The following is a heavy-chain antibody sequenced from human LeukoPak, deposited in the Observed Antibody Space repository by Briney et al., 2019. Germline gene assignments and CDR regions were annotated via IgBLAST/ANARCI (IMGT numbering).Heavy chain of an antibody. CDR2: INPNSGGT. V-gene: IGHV1-2*06. J-gene: IGHJ4*02. CDR1: GYTFTGYY. Sequence: ASVKVPCKASGYTFTGYYMHWVRQAPGQGLEWMGRINPNSGGTNYAQKFQGRVTMTRDTSISTAYMELSRLRSDDAAVYYCARGPPSSPYYYDSSGYYPFDYWGQGTLVTVSS. D-gene: IGHD3-22*01. CDR3: ARGPPSSPYYYDSSGYYPFDY.